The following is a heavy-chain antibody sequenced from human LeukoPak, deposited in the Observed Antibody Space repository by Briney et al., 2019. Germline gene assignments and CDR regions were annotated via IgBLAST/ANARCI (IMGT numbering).Heavy chain of an antibody. CDR3: ARDLYRDSLPVSWFDP. Sequence: SSVKVSCKASGYTFTSYGISWVRQAPGQGLEWMGWISDYNGNTNYAQKLQGRVTMTTDTSTSTAYMELRSLRSDDTAVYYCARDLYRDSLPVSWFDPWGQGTLVTVSS. J-gene: IGHJ5*02. CDR1: GYTFTSYG. V-gene: IGHV1-18*01. CDR2: ISDYNGNT. D-gene: IGHD4-11*01.